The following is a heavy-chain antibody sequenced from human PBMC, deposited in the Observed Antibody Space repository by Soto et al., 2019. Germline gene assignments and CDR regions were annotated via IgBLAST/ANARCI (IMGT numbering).Heavy chain of an antibody. CDR2: IYSSGYT. Sequence: SETLSLTCTVSGGSMSSYYWSWIRQPAGKGLEWIGRIYSSGYTVYNPSLKSRVTMSIDTYKNQFSLNLNSVTAADTAVYYCARGDYGGNINDVFNIWGQGKMVT. CDR3: ARGDYGGNINDVFNI. J-gene: IGHJ3*02. CDR1: GGSMSSYY. V-gene: IGHV4-4*07. D-gene: IGHD4-17*01.